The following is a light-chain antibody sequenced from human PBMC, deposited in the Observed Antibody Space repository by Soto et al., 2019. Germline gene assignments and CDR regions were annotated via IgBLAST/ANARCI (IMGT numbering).Light chain of an antibody. J-gene: IGKJ2*01. CDR3: QQYGNSPPNT. CDR2: GAS. Sequence: EIVFTQSPGTLALSPGERATLSGRASQSVSSSYLAWYQQKPGQAPRLLIYGASRRATGIPDRFSGSGSGTGFTLTISRLEPEDFEVYFCQQYGNSPPNTFGQGTKVEIK. CDR1: QSVSSSY. V-gene: IGKV3-20*01.